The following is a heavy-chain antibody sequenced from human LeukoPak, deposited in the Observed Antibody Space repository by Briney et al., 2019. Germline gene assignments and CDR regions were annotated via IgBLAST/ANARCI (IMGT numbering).Heavy chain of an antibody. J-gene: IGHJ3*02. CDR2: IWYDGSNK. V-gene: IGHV3-33*01. CDR1: GYTFTGYY. Sequence: SCKASGYTFTGYYMHWVRQAPGKGLEWVAVIWYDGSNKYYADSVKGRFTISRDNSKNTLYLQMNSLRAEDTAVYYCARPFSSDPHAFDIWGQGTMVTVSS. D-gene: IGHD2-21*02. CDR3: ARPFSSDPHAFDI.